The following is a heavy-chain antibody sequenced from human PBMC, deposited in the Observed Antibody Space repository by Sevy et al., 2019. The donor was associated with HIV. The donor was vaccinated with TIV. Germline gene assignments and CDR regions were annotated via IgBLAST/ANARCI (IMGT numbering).Heavy chain of an antibody. CDR2: ISFDATNK. CDR1: GFRFDYYA. Sequence: GGSLRLSCAVSGFRFDYYAMTWVRQAPGKGLEWVATISFDATNKHYADSVKGRFTISRDNFQNSLFLQMDSLRPEDTAVYYCALERLSSDVAEYFQNWGQGTLVTVSS. J-gene: IGHJ1*01. CDR3: ALERLSSDVAEYFQN. D-gene: IGHD1-1*01. V-gene: IGHV3-30-3*01.